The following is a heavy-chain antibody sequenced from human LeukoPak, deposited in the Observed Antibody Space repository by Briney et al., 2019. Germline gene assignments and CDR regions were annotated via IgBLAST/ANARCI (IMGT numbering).Heavy chain of an antibody. CDR3: AREFHSSGWYWAFDI. CDR2: IYYSGST. CDR1: GGSISSGGYY. V-gene: IGHV4-31*03. D-gene: IGHD6-19*01. J-gene: IGHJ3*02. Sequence: SETLSLTCTVSGGSISSGGYYWSWIRQHPGKGLEWIGYIYYSGSTYYNPSLKSRVTISVDTSKNQFSLKLSSVTAADTAAYYCAREFHSSGWYWAFDIWGQGTMVTVSS.